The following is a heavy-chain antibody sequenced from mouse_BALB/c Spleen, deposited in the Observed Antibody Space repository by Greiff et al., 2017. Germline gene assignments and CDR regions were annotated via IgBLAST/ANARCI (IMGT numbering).Heavy chain of an antibody. D-gene: IGHD1-1*01. CDR3: GRDDYYLYYFDY. J-gene: IGHJ2*01. V-gene: IGHV2-9*02. CDR2: IWAGGST. CDR1: GFSLTSYG. Sequence: VMLVESGPGLVAPSQSLSITCTVSGFSLTSYGVHWVRQPPGKGLEWLGVIWAGGSTNYNSALMSRLSISKDNSKSQVFLKINSLQTDDTAMYYCGRDDYYLYYFDYWGQGTTLTVSS.